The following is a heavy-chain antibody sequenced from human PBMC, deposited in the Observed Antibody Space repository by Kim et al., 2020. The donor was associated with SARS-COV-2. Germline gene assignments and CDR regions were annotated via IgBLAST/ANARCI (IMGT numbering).Heavy chain of an antibody. CDR3: ATKGGHAFDI. D-gene: IGHD2-2*01. J-gene: IGHJ3*02. CDR1: GFSFSAYA. CDR2: ISGSGDST. V-gene: IGHV3-23*01. Sequence: GGSLRLSCAASGFSFSAYAMSWVRQAPGKGLEWISAISGSGDSTYYADSVKGRFTISRDNSNNTLYLQMKGLRVEDTAMYYCATKGGHAFDIWGQGTMVT.